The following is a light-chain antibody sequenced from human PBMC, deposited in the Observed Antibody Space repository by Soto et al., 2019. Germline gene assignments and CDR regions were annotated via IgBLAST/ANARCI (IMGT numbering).Light chain of an antibody. V-gene: IGLV2-23*01. Sequence: QSSLTQPASVSGSPGQSITISCPGTNSDLGSYNLVSWFKQHPGKVPKVMIYEGTKRPSGVSDRLSGSKSVNTASLTISGLQAEDAGAYYCCAYAGDYLLVFGTGTKLTVL. CDR1: NSDLGSYNL. CDR2: EGT. CDR3: CAYAGDYLLV. J-gene: IGLJ1*01.